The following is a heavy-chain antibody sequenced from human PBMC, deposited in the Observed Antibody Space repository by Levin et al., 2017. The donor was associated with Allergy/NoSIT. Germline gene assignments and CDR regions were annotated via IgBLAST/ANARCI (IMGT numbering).Heavy chain of an antibody. D-gene: IGHD4-17*01. V-gene: IGHV3-23*01. CDR3: AKDRGPYGDYGGAFDY. J-gene: IGHJ4*02. CDR1: GFTFSNQA. CDR2: LSGSGSST. Sequence: GESLKISCAASGFTFSNQAMGWVRQAPGKGLEWVASLSGSGSSTDYAVSVKGRFTISRDNPKNTLYLQMNSLRAEDTALYFCAKDRGPYGDYGGAFDYWGQGTLVKVSS.